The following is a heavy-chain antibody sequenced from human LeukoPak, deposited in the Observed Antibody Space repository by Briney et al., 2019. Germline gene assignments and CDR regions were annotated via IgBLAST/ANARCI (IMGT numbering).Heavy chain of an antibody. CDR3: ASWEYYDFWSGYQPHDY. J-gene: IGHJ4*02. V-gene: IGHV3-23*01. D-gene: IGHD3-3*01. Sequence: GGSLRLSCAASGFTFSNYAMSWVRQAPGKGLEWFSAITDSGGDTYYADSVKGRFTISRDNAKNSLYLQMNSLRAEDTAVYYCASWEYYDFWSGYQPHDYWGQGTLVTVSS. CDR2: ITDSGGDT. CDR1: GFTFSNYA.